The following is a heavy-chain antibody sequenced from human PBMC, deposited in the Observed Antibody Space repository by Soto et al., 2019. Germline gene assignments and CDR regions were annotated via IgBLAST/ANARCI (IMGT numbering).Heavy chain of an antibody. CDR1: GFTVSNNY. V-gene: IGHV3-53*01. CDR2: IYSGGYT. J-gene: IGHJ4*02. Sequence: EVQLVESGGGLIQPGGSLRLSCAVSGFTVSNNYMSWVRQAPGKGLEGVSVIYSGGYTAYGDSVKGRFPISRDNSKNTIYIQMNTRGTADTAVFSWATGPGGGGYWGQGTLVTVSS. D-gene: IGHD3-10*01. CDR3: ATGPGGGGY.